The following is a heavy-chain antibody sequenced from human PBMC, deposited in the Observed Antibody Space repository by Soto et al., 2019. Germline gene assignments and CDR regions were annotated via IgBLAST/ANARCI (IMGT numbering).Heavy chain of an antibody. CDR3: AKDPIAAAGTLDWFDP. CDR1: GFTVSSNY. V-gene: IGHV3-66*01. D-gene: IGHD6-13*01. J-gene: IGHJ5*02. CDR2: IYSGGST. Sequence: GGSLRLSCAASGFTVSSNYMSWVRQAPGKGLEWVSLIYSGGSTYYADSEKGRFTISRDNSKNTLNLQMNSLRAEDTAVYYCAKDPIAAAGTLDWFDPWGQGTLVTVSS.